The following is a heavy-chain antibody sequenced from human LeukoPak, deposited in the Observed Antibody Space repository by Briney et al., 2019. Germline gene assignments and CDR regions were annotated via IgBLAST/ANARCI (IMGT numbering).Heavy chain of an antibody. CDR3: ARGGAAARFDY. V-gene: IGHV4-4*07. D-gene: IGHD6-13*01. J-gene: IGHJ4*02. CDR1: GGSISSHY. CDR2: IYPSGST. Sequence: PSETLSLTCTVSGGSISSHYWTWIRQPAGTGLEYIGRIYPSGSTNYNPSLKGRVTMAIDTSKTQFSLRLSSVTAADTAVYYCARGGAAARFDYWGQGTLVTVSS.